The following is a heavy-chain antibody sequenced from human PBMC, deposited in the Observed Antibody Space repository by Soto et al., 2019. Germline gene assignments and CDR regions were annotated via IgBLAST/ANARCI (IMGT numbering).Heavy chain of an antibody. CDR1: GGSISSYY. CDR2: IYTSGST. D-gene: IGHD6-6*01. CDR3: ARAGSAPTPGYYYYGMDV. J-gene: IGHJ6*02. V-gene: IGHV4-4*07. Sequence: QVQLQESGPGLVKPSETLSLTCTVSGGSISSYYWSWIRQPAGKGLEWIGRIYTSGSTNYNPSLKSRVTMLVDTSKNQFSLKLSSVTAADTAVYYCARAGSAPTPGYYYYGMDVWGQGTTVTVSS.